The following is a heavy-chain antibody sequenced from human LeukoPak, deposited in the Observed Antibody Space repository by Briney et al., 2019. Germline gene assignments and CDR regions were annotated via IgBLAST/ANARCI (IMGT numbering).Heavy chain of an antibody. V-gene: IGHV4-38-2*02. CDR2: IFHTGST. J-gene: IGHJ4*02. Sequence: PSETLSLTCTVSGYSISSGYYWAWIRQPPGKGLEWIGSIFHTGSTYHNPSLKSRVTISVDTSKNQFSLKLSSVAAADTAVYYCVRLDCSNFFDYWGQGNLVTVSS. CDR3: VRLDCSNFFDY. CDR1: GYSISSGYY. D-gene: IGHD4-11*01.